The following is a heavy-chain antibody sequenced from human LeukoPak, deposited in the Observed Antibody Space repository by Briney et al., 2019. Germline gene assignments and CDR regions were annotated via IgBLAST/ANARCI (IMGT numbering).Heavy chain of an antibody. J-gene: IGHJ3*02. V-gene: IGHV3-7*04. Sequence: GGSLRLSCAASGFTFSGYWMSWVRQAPGKGLEWVANIKPDGSEKYYVDSVKGRFTISRDNAENSLYLQMNSLRAEDTAVYYCARATTNDAFDIWGQGTMVTVSS. D-gene: IGHD4-11*01. CDR3: ARATTNDAFDI. CDR2: IKPDGSEK. CDR1: GFTFSGYW.